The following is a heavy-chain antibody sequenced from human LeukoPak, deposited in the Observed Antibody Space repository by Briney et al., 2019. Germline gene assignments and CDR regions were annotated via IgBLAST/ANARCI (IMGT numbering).Heavy chain of an antibody. CDR1: GYTFTSYD. J-gene: IGHJ4*02. V-gene: IGHV1-8*01. CDR2: MNPNSGNT. CDR3: ARASYYDFWSGYYSLKHFDY. Sequence: APVKVSCKASGYTFTSYDINWVRQATGQGLEWMGWMNPNSGNTGYAQKFQGRVTMTRNTSISTAYMELSSLRSEDTAVYYCARASYYDFWSGYYSLKHFDYWGQGTLVTVSS. D-gene: IGHD3-3*01.